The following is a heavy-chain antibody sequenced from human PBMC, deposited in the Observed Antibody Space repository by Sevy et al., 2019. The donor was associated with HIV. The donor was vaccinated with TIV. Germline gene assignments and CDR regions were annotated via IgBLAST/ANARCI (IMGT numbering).Heavy chain of an antibody. CDR1: GFTFSSYA. D-gene: IGHD3-3*01. CDR2: ISSNGNNK. V-gene: IGHV3-30-3*01. CDR3: AREGPRGYYFDY. J-gene: IGHJ4*02. Sequence: GESLKISCAASGFTFSSYAMHWVRQAPGKGLEWMSIISSNGNNKYYADSVKGRFPISRDNSKNTLVLQMNSLRPEDTAMYYCAREGPRGYYFDYWGQGTLVTVSS.